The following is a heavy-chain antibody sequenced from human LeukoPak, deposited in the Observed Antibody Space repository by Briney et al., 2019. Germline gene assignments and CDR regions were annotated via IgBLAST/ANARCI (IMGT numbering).Heavy chain of an antibody. CDR2: ISGSGGST. Sequence: PGGSLRLSCAASGFTFSSYAMSWVRQAPGKGLEWVSAISGSGGSTYYADSVKGRFTISRDNSKNTLYLQMNSLRAEDTAVYYCAKDLGYCSSTSCYGVYYYYGMDVWGQGTTVTVSS. CDR1: GFTFSSYA. V-gene: IGHV3-23*01. J-gene: IGHJ6*02. CDR3: AKDLGYCSSTSCYGVYYYYGMDV. D-gene: IGHD2-2*01.